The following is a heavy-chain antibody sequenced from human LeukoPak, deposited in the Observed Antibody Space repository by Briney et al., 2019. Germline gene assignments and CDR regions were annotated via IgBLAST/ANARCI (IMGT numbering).Heavy chain of an antibody. J-gene: IGHJ4*02. V-gene: IGHV3-7*01. Sequence: GGSLRLSCATSGFTFSNYWMSWVRQAPGKGLEWVANVNLRGSEKYYVDSVKGRFTISRDNANNSVYLQMNSLRSEDTAVYYCARGHTAVTRHFDFWGQGTLVTVSS. D-gene: IGHD4-17*01. CDR3: ARGHTAVTRHFDF. CDR2: VNLRGSEK. CDR1: GFTFSNYW.